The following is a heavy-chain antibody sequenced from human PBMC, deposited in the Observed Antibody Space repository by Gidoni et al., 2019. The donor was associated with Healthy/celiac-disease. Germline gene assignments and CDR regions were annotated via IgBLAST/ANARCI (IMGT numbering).Heavy chain of an antibody. Sequence: VKVSCKASGYTFTSYGISWVRQAPGQGREWMGWISAYNGNTNYAQKLQGRDTMTTDTSTSTAYMELRRLRSDDTAVYYCARDIVVVPAADYYYYGMDVWGQGTTVTVSS. CDR2: ISAYNGNT. D-gene: IGHD2-2*01. V-gene: IGHV1-18*01. CDR3: ARDIVVVPAADYYYYGMDV. CDR1: GYTFTSYG. J-gene: IGHJ6*02.